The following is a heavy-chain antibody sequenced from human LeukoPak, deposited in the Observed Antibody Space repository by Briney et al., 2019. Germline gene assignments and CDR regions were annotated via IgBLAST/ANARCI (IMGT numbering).Heavy chain of an antibody. CDR3: ARGTTVTTSGMDV. J-gene: IGHJ6*02. D-gene: IGHD4-11*01. CDR1: GGSISSYY. Sequence: SETLSLTCTVSGGSISSYYWSWIRQPPGKGLEWIGYIYYSGSTNYIPSLKSRVTISVDTSKNQFSLKLSSVTAADTAVYYCARGTTVTTSGMDVWGQGTTVTVSS. CDR2: IYYSGST. V-gene: IGHV4-59*01.